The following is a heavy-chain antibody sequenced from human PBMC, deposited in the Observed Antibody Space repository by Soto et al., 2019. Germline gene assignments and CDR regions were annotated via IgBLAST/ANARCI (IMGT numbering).Heavy chain of an antibody. D-gene: IGHD5-18*01. J-gene: IGHJ4*02. CDR2: IYYSGST. CDR1: GGSISSSSYY. CDR3: ARDHPHSYGVYYFDY. V-gene: IGHV4-39*07. Sequence: SETLSLTCTVSGGSISSSSYYWGWIRQPPGKGLEWIGSIYYSGSTYYNPSLKSRVTISVDTSKNQVSLNVNSVTAADTAVYYCARDHPHSYGVYYFDYWGQGTPVTVSS.